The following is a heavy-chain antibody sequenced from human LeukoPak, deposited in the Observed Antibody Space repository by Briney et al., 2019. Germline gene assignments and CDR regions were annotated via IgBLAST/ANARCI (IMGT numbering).Heavy chain of an antibody. CDR1: GGSITGYH. V-gene: IGHV4-4*08. Sequence: PSETLSPTCTVSGGSITGYHWSWIRQPPGKGLEWIGYIYSTETTEYKPSLKSRVTISADRSKNQFSLKLTSVTAADTAIYYCARRNDFDIWGQGTMVTVSS. CDR3: ARRNDFDI. J-gene: IGHJ3*02. CDR2: IYSTETT.